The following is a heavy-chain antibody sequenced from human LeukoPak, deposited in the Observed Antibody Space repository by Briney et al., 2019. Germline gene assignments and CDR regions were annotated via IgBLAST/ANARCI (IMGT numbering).Heavy chain of an antibody. CDR2: IYSGGST. D-gene: IGHD6-13*01. V-gene: IGHV3-66*01. J-gene: IGHJ3*02. CDR1: GFTVSSNF. Sequence: GGSLRLSCAASGFTVSSNFMTWVRQAPGQGLEWVSVIYSGGSTYYADSVKGRFTISRDNSKNTLYLQMNSLRAEDTAVYYCARDWPSEWQQLPDYDAVDIWGQGTMVTVSS. CDR3: ARDWPSEWQQLPDYDAVDI.